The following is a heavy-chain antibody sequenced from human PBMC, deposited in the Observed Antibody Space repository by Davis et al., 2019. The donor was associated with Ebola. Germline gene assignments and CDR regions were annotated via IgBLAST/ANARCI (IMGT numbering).Heavy chain of an antibody. Sequence: PGGSLRLSCAASGFTFSSYAMSWVRQAPGKGLEWVSAIRASGDTTYYADSVKGRFTISRDNSKNTLYLQMNSLRAEDTAVYYCAKPHGSYYDSSGYLDYWGQGTLVTVSS. CDR2: IRASGDTT. D-gene: IGHD3-22*01. CDR1: GFTFSSYA. J-gene: IGHJ4*02. V-gene: IGHV3-23*01. CDR3: AKPHGSYYDSSGYLDY.